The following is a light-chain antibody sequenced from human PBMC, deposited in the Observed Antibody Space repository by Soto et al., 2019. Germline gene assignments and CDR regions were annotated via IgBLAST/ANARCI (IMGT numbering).Light chain of an antibody. CDR2: KAS. V-gene: IGKV1-5*03. Sequence: DIKMIQSPSTLSASVGDRVTITYGASQNIRSWLAWYQQKPGKAPKLLIYKASSLESGVPSRFSGSGSGTEFTLTISSLQSEDFAVYYCQPYNDWPPWTFGQWTKVDIK. J-gene: IGKJ1*01. CDR3: QPYNDWPPWT. CDR1: QNIRSW.